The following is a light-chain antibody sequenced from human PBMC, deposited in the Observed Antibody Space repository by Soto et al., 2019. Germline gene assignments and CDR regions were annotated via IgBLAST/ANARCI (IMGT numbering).Light chain of an antibody. Sequence: QSVLTQPPSVSGSPGQSVTISCTGTSSDVGSYNRVSWYQQPPGTAPKLMIYEVSNRPSGVPDRFSGSKSGNTASLTISGLQAEDEADYYCSLYTSSSTLVFGGGTKL. V-gene: IGLV2-18*01. CDR1: SSDVGSYNR. CDR2: EVS. CDR3: SLYTSSSTLV. J-gene: IGLJ2*01.